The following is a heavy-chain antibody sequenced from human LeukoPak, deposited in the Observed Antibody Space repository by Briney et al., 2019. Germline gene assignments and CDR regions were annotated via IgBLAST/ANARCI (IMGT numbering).Heavy chain of an antibody. CDR3: ARDVFDYYDSSGYLRAFDI. CDR2: INPSVGSP. CDR1: GGTFSSYA. Sequence: ASVKVSCKASGGTFSSYAISWVRQAPGQGLEWMGVINPSVGSPSYAQNFQGRVTMTRDTSTSTVYMDLSSLRSEDTAVYYCARDVFDYYDSSGYLRAFDIWGQGTMVTVSS. D-gene: IGHD3-22*01. V-gene: IGHV1-46*01. J-gene: IGHJ3*02.